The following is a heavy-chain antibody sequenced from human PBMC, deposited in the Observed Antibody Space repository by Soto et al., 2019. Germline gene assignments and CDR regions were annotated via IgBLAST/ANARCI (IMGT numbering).Heavy chain of an antibody. CDR2: IIPIFGTA. Sequence: GASVKVSFKASGGTFSSYSISWVRQAPGQGLEWMGGIIPIFGTANYAQKFQGRVTITADESTSTAYMELSSLRSEDTAVYYCAAGACGGSCYWFDPWGKGTLVTX. CDR1: GGTFSSYS. V-gene: IGHV1-69*13. J-gene: IGHJ5*02. CDR3: AAGACGGSCYWFDP. D-gene: IGHD2-15*01.